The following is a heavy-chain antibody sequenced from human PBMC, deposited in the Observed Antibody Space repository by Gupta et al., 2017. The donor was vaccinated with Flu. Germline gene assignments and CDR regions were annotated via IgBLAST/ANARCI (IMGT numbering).Heavy chain of an antibody. CDR3: AKQDQPPLMYYYYYMDV. D-gene: IGHD2-2*01. V-gene: IGHV3-30*18. Sequence: PGKGLEWVAFISYDGSSKYYADSVKGRFTVSRDNSKNTLYLQVTSLRTEDTAVYYCAKQDQPPLMYYYYYMDVWGKGTTVTVSS. CDR2: ISYDGSSK. J-gene: IGHJ6*03.